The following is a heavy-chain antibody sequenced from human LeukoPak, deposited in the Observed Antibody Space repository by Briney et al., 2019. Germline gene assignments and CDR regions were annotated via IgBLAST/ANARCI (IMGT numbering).Heavy chain of an antibody. Sequence: PRGSLRLSCAASGFTFSGYGMSWVRQAPGKGLEWVSAISGSGGSTYYADSVKGRFTISRDNSKNTLYLQMNSLRAEDTAVYYCAKNHYYGVLGLFQRWGQGTLATVS. D-gene: IGHD3-10*01. V-gene: IGHV3-23*01. CDR2: ISGSGGST. J-gene: IGHJ1*01. CDR3: AKNHYYGVLGLFQR. CDR1: GFTFSGYG.